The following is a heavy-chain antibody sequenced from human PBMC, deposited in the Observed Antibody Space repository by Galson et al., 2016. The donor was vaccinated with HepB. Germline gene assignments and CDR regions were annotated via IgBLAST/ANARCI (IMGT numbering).Heavy chain of an antibody. D-gene: IGHD3-16*01. CDR1: GFTFSDDY. Sequence: SLRLSCAASGFTFSDDYMSWIRQAPGKGLEWVSFISSDSRYRDYADSVKGRFTSSRDNANNSLYPTMDRLRAEDTAVYFCARDLLLRVHLWGGYYYYVMDVWGQGTTVTVSS. CDR3: ARDLLLRVHLWGGYYYYVMDV. V-gene: IGHV3-11*06. J-gene: IGHJ6*02. CDR2: ISSDSRYR.